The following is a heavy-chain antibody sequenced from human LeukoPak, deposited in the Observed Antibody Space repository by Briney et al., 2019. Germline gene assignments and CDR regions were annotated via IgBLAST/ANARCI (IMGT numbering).Heavy chain of an antibody. J-gene: IGHJ3*02. D-gene: IGHD3-22*01. CDR2: IYTSGST. V-gene: IGHV4-4*07. CDR1: GGSISSYY. CDR3: ARDAYYYDSWNAFDI. Sequence: KTSETLSLTCTASGGSISSYYWSWIRQPAGKGLEWIGRIYTSGSTNYNPSLKSRVTMSVDTSKNQFYLKLSSVTAADTAVYYCARDAYYYDSWNAFDIWGQGTMVTVSS.